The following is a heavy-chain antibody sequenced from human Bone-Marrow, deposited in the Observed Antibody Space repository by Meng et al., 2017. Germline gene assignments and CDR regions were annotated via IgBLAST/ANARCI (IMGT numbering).Heavy chain of an antibody. J-gene: IGHJ4*02. CDR3: ARDGYNAFDY. D-gene: IGHD5-24*01. CDR1: GFTFDDYA. CDR2: ISWNSGSI. Sequence: SLKISCAASGFTFDDYAMHWVRQAPGKGLEWVSGISWNSGSIGYADSVKGRFTISRDNAKNSLYLQMNSLRAEDTAVYYCARDGYNAFDYWGQGTLVT. V-gene: IGHV3-9*01.